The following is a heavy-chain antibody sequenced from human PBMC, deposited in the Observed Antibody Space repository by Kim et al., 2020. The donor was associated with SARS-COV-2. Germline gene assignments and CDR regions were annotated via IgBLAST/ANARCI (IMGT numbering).Heavy chain of an antibody. D-gene: IGHD1-26*01. CDR1: GGSFSGYY. V-gene: IGHV4-34*01. Sequence: SETLSLTCAVYGGSFSGYYWSWIRQPPGKGLEWIGEINHSGSTNYNPSLKSRVTISVDTSKNQFSLKLSSVTAADTAVYYCARGSGSYPYNWFDPWGQGTLVTVSS. J-gene: IGHJ5*02. CDR2: INHSGST. CDR3: ARGSGSYPYNWFDP.